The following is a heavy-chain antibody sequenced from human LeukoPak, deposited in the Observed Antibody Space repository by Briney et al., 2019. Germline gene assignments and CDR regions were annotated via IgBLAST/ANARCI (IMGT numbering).Heavy chain of an antibody. D-gene: IGHD3-9*01. CDR2: IRSTGSAT. CDR1: GFTFSDVS. V-gene: IGHV3-48*04. CDR3: ARAPYDILTKYYFDY. Sequence: GGSPRLSCAASGFTFSDVSMSWVRQAPGKGLEWISYIRSTGSATYYADSVKGRFTISRDNARNSLYLQMNSLRAEDTAVYYCARAPYDILTKYYFDYWGQGTLVTVSS. J-gene: IGHJ4*02.